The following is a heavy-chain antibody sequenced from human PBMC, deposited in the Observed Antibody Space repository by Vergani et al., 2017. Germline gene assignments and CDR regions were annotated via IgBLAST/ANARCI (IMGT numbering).Heavy chain of an antibody. CDR3: AKGKSSGGVWYGMDV. CDR2: ISYDGSNK. J-gene: IGHJ6*02. V-gene: IGHV3-30-3*01. Sequence: QVQLVESGGGVVQPGRSLRLSCAASGFTFSSYAMHWVRQAPGKGLEWVAVISYDGSNKYYADSVKGRFTISRDNSKNSLYLQMNSLRTEDTALYYCAKGKSSGGVWYGMDVWGQGTTVTVSS. CDR1: GFTFSSYA. D-gene: IGHD3-22*01.